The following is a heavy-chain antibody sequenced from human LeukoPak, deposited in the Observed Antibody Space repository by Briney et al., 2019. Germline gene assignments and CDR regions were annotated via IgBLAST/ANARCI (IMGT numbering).Heavy chain of an antibody. CDR2: ISSSSSYI. CDR3: ARDVTYYYDSSGGGFDC. Sequence: GGSLRLSCAASGFTFSSYSMNWVRQAPGKGLEWVSSISSSSSYIYYADSVKGRFTISRDNSKNTLYLQMNSLRAEATAVYYCARDVTYYYDSSGGGFDCWGQGTLVTVSS. D-gene: IGHD3-22*01. CDR1: GFTFSSYS. V-gene: IGHV3-21*04. J-gene: IGHJ4*02.